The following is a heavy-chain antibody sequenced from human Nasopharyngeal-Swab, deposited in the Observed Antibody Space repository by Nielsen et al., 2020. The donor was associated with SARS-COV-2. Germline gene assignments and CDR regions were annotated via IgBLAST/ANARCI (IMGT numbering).Heavy chain of an antibody. J-gene: IGHJ4*02. Sequence: WIRQPPGKGLEWIGEIYHSGSTNYNPSLESRVTISVDKSKNQFSLKLSSVTAADTAVYYCASSSGTPFDYWGQGTLVTVSS. CDR2: IYHSGST. V-gene: IGHV4-4*02. D-gene: IGHD1-14*01. CDR3: ASSSGTPFDY.